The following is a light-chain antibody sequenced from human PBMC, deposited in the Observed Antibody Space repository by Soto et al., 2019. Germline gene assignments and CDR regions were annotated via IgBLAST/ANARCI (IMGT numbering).Light chain of an antibody. CDR3: QQSYNTPVT. V-gene: IGKV1-5*01. CDR2: DVS. Sequence: EIQMTQSPSTLSASVGDRVTITCRASQSISGWLAWYQQKPGKAPKLLIYDVSNLQSGVPSRFSGSGSGTDFTLTITSLRPEDFATYWCQQSYNTPVTFGQGTRLEI. J-gene: IGKJ5*01. CDR1: QSISGW.